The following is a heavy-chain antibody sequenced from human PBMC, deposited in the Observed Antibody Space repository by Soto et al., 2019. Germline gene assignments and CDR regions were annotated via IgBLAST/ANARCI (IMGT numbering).Heavy chain of an antibody. V-gene: IGHV1-3*01. CDR1: GYTFTSYA. Sequence: ASVKVSCKASGYTFTSYAMHWVRQAPGQRLEWMGWINAGNGNTKYSQKFQGRVTITRDTSASTAYMELSSLRSEDTAVYYCARDGYSSGWYEGYWFDPWGQGTLVTVSS. CDR3: ARDGYSSGWYEGYWFDP. J-gene: IGHJ5*02. D-gene: IGHD6-19*01. CDR2: INAGNGNT.